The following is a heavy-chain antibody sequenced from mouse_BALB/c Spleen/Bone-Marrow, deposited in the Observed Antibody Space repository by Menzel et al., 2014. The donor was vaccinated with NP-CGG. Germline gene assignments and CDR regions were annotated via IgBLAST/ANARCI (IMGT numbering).Heavy chain of an antibody. J-gene: IGHJ3*01. CDR3: ARSGDSSGYGFAY. Sequence: VHLVESGPELVKPGALVKISCKASGYTFTSYDINWVKQRPGQGLEWIGWIYPGDGSTKYNEKFKGKATLTADKSSSTAYMQLSGLTYENSAVYFCARSGDSSGYGFAYWGQGTLVTVSA. CDR1: GYTFTSYD. CDR2: IYPGDGST. D-gene: IGHD3-2*01. V-gene: IGHV1S56*01.